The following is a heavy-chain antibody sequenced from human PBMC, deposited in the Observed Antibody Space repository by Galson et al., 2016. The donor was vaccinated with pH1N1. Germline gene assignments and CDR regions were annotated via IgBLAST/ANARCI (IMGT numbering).Heavy chain of an antibody. J-gene: IGHJ4*02. Sequence: SVKVSCKASGYTFTGYYIHWVRQAPGQGLEWMGWINPDSNGIKYAQKFQGRVTMTRDTSIRTVYMELTRLKSDDTAMYYCARRRLSTTVTTTLDYWGQGTLVTVSS. CDR3: ARRRLSTTVTTTLDY. V-gene: IGHV1-2*02. CDR2: INPDSNGI. CDR1: GYTFTGYY. D-gene: IGHD4-17*01.